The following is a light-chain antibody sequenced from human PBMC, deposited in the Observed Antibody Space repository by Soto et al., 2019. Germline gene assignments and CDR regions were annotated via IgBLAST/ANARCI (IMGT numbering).Light chain of an antibody. CDR2: EVN. CDR3: SSFAGINNLGV. V-gene: IGLV2-8*01. CDR1: SSDVGGYKY. J-gene: IGLJ1*01. Sequence: QSALTQPPSASGSPGQSVTISCTGTSSDVGGYKYVSWYQQHPGKAPKLMIFEVNKRPSGVPDRFSGSKSGNTASLTVSGLQAEVEADYYCSSFAGINNLGVFGTGTKVPVL.